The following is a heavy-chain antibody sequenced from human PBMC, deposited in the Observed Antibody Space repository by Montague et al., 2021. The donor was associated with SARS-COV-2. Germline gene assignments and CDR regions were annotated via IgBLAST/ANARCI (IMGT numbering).Heavy chain of an antibody. J-gene: IGHJ4*02. CDR3: ARSYYDILTAYYTLFDY. D-gene: IGHD3-9*01. CDR1: GFSLSTSGMR. V-gene: IGHV2-70*04. Sequence: PALVKPTQTLTLTCTFSGFSLSTSGMRASWIRQPPGKALEWLARIDWDDDKFYSTSLKTRLTISKDTSKNQVVLTVTNMDPVDTATYYCARSYYDILTAYYTLFDYWGQGTLVTVSS. CDR2: IDWDDDK.